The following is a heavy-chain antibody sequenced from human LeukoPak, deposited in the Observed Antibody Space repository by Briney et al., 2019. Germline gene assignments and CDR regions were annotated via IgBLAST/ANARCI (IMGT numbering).Heavy chain of an antibody. CDR1: GFMFDDYG. V-gene: IGHV3-20*04. Sequence: GGSLRLSCAASGFMFDDYGMSWVRQAPGKGLEWVSGINWNGGRTGYADSVKGRFTISRDNAKNSLYLQMNSLRAEDTAVYYCARDGAAGPNGYYYGMDVWGQGTTVTVSS. CDR2: INWNGGRT. D-gene: IGHD6-13*01. CDR3: ARDGAAGPNGYYYGMDV. J-gene: IGHJ6*02.